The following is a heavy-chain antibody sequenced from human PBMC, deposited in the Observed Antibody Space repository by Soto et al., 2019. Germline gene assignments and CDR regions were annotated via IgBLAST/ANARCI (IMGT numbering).Heavy chain of an antibody. J-gene: IGHJ4*02. Sequence: EVQLLESGGGLVQPGGSLRLSCAASGNTFSNYGMTWVRQAPGKGLEWVSSIRASGADTYYIDSVKGRFIISRDNSKNMLYLQMHSLRADDTAVYYCAKDPNGDYIGAFDSWGQGTLVTVSS. D-gene: IGHD4-17*01. CDR1: GNTFSNYG. CDR2: IRASGADT. V-gene: IGHV3-23*01. CDR3: AKDPNGDYIGAFDS.